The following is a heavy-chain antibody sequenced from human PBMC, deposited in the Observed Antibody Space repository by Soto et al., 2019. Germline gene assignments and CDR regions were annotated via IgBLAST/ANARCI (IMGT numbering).Heavy chain of an antibody. V-gene: IGHV4-34*01. J-gene: IGHJ5*02. CDR2: INHSGST. CDR3: ARLHDYGDYAWWFDP. Sequence: SETLSLTCAVYGGSFSGYDWSWIRQPPGKGLEWIGEINHSGSTNYNPSLKSRVTISVDTSKNQFSLKLSSVTAADTAVYYCARLHDYGDYAWWFDPWGQGTLVTVSS. CDR1: GGSFSGYD. D-gene: IGHD4-17*01.